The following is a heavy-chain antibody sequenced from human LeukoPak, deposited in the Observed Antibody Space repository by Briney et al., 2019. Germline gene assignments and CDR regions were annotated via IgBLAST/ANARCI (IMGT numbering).Heavy chain of an antibody. D-gene: IGHD5-24*01. CDR3: ARDRATTMFDY. CDR1: GFAFSNYW. J-gene: IGHJ4*02. Sequence: GGSLRLSCAASGFAFSNYWMHWFRQAPGKGLVWVSRINSDGSSTTYADSVKGRFTISRDNAKNTLYLQMNSLRADDTAVYYCARDRATTMFDYWAQGTLVTDSS. CDR2: INSDGSST. V-gene: IGHV3-74*01.